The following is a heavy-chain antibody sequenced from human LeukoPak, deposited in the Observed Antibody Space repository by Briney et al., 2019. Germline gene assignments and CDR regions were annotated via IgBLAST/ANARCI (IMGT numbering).Heavy chain of an antibody. V-gene: IGHV4-34*01. CDR3: ACETRNTVTTLSNWFDP. CDR2: INHSGST. J-gene: IGHJ5*02. Sequence: SETLTLTCAVYGGSFSGYYWSWIRQPPGKGLEWIGEINHSGSTNYNPSLKSRVTISVDTSKNQFSLKLSSVTAADTAVYYCACETRNTVTTLSNWFDPWGQGTLVTVSS. CDR1: GGSFSGYY. D-gene: IGHD4-17*01.